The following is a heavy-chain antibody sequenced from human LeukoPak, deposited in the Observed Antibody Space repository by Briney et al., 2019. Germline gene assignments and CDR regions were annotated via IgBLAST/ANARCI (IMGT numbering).Heavy chain of an antibody. D-gene: IGHD2-2*01. V-gene: IGHV4-34*01. CDR1: GGSFSGYY. Sequence: SETLSLTCAVYGGSFSGYYWSWIHQPPGKGLEWIGEINHSGSTNYNPSLKSRVTISVDMSKNQFSLQLSSVTAADTAVYYCARGPPAKPGTGYYYGMDVWGQGTTVTVSS. CDR3: ARGPPAKPGTGYYYGMDV. J-gene: IGHJ6*02. CDR2: INHSGST.